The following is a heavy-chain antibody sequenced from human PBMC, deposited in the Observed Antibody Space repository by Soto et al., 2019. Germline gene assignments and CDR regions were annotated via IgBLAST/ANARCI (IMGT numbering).Heavy chain of an antibody. J-gene: IGHJ3*02. Sequence: SETLSLTCTVSGGSISSYYWSWIRQPPGKGLEWIGYIYYSGSTNYNPSLKSRVTISVDTSKNQFSLKLSSVTAADTAVYYCARSLVVVIPTGAFDIWGQGTMVTVSS. D-gene: IGHD3-22*01. CDR3: ARSLVVVIPTGAFDI. CDR2: IYYSGST. CDR1: GGSISSYY. V-gene: IGHV4-59*12.